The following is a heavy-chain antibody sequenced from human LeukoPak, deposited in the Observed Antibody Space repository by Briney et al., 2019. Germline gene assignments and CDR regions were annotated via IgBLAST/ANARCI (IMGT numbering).Heavy chain of an antibody. D-gene: IGHD3-10*01. CDR2: INANGINT. J-gene: IGHJ6*02. CDR3: AKNYASGRGVPYAMDV. CDR1: GFAFNFYA. Sequence: GGSLRLSCAASGFAFNFYAMSWVRQAPGKGLQWVSTINANGINTYYADSVRGRFTISRDNSKDTLYLQMNSLRAEDTAVYYCAKNYASGRGVPYAMDVWGQGTTVTVAS. V-gene: IGHV3-23*01.